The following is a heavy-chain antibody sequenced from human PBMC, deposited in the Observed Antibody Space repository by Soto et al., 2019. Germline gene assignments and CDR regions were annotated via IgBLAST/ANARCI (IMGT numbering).Heavy chain of an antibody. D-gene: IGHD1-7*01. CDR2: ISGSGGST. CDR3: SKIVRLELRASADY. V-gene: IGHV3-23*01. CDR1: GFTFSSYA. J-gene: IGHJ4*02. Sequence: EVQLLESGGGLVQPGGSLRLSCAASGFTFSSYAMSWVRQAPGKGLEWVSAISGSGGSTYYADSVKGRFTISRDNSKNTLYLQMNSLRAEDTAVYYFSKIVRLELRASADYWGQGTLVTVSS.